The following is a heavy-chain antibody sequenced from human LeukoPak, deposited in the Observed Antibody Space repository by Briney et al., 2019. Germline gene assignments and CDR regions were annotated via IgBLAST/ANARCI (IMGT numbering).Heavy chain of an antibody. CDR2: ISYSGST. D-gene: IGHD1-14*01. CDR1: GGSISSSSYY. V-gene: IGHV4-39*01. CDR3: ARLPEFHTGYSFYYMDV. Sequence: PSETLSLTCTVSGGSISSSSYYWGWIRQPPGKGLEWIGSISYSGSTYYNPSLKSRVTISVDTSKNQFSLKLSSVTAADTAVYYCARLPEFHTGYSFYYMDVWGKGTTVTISS. J-gene: IGHJ6*03.